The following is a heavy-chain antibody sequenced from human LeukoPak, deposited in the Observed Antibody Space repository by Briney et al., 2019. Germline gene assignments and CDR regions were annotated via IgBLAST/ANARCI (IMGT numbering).Heavy chain of an antibody. Sequence: APVKVSCKASGCTFTGYYMHWVRQAPGQGLEWMGWINPNSGGTNYAQKFQGRVTMTRDTSISTAYMELSRLRSDDTAVYYCARVYDSSGYVLCYWGQGTLVTVSS. D-gene: IGHD3-22*01. CDR2: INPNSGGT. V-gene: IGHV1-2*02. CDR3: ARVYDSSGYVLCY. CDR1: GCTFTGYY. J-gene: IGHJ4*02.